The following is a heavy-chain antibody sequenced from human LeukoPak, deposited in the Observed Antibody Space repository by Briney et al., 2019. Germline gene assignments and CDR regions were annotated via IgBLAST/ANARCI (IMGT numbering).Heavy chain of an antibody. CDR3: ARSKRYFDWLNFFDY. CDR1: GGSISSYY. CDR2: IYYSGST. D-gene: IGHD3-9*01. Sequence: PSETLSLTCTVSGGSISSYYWSWIRQPPGKGLEWIGYIYYSGSTNYNPSLKSRVTISVDTSKNQFSLKLSSVTAADTAVYYCARSKRYFDWLNFFDYWGQGTLVTVSS. V-gene: IGHV4-59*08. J-gene: IGHJ4*02.